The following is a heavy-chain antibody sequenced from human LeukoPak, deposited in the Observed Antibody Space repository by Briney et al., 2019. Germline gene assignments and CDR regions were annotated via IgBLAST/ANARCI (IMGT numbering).Heavy chain of an antibody. CDR1: GFTVSSNY. J-gene: IGHJ4*02. Sequence: LSGGSLRLSCAASGFTVSSNYMSWVRQAPGKGLEWVSVIYSGGSTYYADSVKGRFTISRDNSKNTLYLQMNSLRAEDTAVYYCARVAYYYDSSGLFDYWGQGTLVTVSS. CDR3: ARVAYYYDSSGLFDY. CDR2: IYSGGST. V-gene: IGHV3-66*01. D-gene: IGHD3-22*01.